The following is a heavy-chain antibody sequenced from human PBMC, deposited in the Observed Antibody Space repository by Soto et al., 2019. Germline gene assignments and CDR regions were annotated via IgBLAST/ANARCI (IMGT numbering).Heavy chain of an antibody. CDR1: GGSISSSSYY. CDR2: IYYSGST. J-gene: IGHJ5*02. CDR3: ARTPAGLLGFDP. V-gene: IGHV4-39*01. D-gene: IGHD5-18*01. Sequence: PSETLSLTCTVSGGSISSSSYYWGWIRQPPGKGLEWIGSIYYSGSTYYNPSLKSRVTISVDTSKNQFSLKLSSVTAADTAVYYCARTPAGLLGFDPWGQGTLVTVSS.